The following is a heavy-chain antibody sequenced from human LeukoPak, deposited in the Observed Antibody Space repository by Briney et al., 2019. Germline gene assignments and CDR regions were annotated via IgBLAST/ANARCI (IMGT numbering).Heavy chain of an antibody. CDR2: ISSSSSYI. V-gene: IGHV3-21*01. Sequence: GGSLRLSCAASGFTFSSYSMNWVRQAPGKGLEWVSSISSSSSYIYYADSVKGRSTISRDNAKNSLYLQMNSLRAEDTAVYYCAAYTSASCSGGSCTPYYWGQGTLVTVSS. D-gene: IGHD2-15*01. J-gene: IGHJ4*02. CDR1: GFTFSSYS. CDR3: AAYTSASCSGGSCTPYY.